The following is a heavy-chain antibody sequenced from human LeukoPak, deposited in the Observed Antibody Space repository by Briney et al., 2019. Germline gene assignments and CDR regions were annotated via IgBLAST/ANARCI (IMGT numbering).Heavy chain of an antibody. Sequence: GESLKISCKGSGYSFTSYWIGWVRQMPGKGLEWMGIIYPGDSDTRYSPSFQGQVTISADKSISTAYLQWSSLKASDTAIYYCARRGDCSGGSCYSSWFDPWGQGTLVTVSS. D-gene: IGHD2-15*01. CDR3: ARRGDCSGGSCYSSWFDP. V-gene: IGHV5-51*01. CDR2: IYPGDSDT. J-gene: IGHJ5*02. CDR1: GYSFTSYW.